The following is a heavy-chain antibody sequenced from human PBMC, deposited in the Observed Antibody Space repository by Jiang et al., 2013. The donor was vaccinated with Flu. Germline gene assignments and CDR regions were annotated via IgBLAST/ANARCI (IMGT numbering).Heavy chain of an antibody. J-gene: IGHJ4*02. V-gene: IGHV2-5*02. CDR1: GFPLDTSGVG. CDR2: IYWDDDK. Sequence: KPTQTLTLTCTFSGFPLDTSGVGVGWIRQPPGKALEWLALIYWDDDKRYSTSLKSRPTITKDTSKNQVVLTMTNMDPVDTATYYCAHSTPDGSGKGYWGQGTLVTVSS. D-gene: IGHD3-10*01. CDR3: AHSTPDGSGKGY.